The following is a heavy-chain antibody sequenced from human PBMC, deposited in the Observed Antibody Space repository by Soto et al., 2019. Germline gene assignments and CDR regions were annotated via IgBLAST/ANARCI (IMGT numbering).Heavy chain of an antibody. J-gene: IGHJ4*01. V-gene: IGHV3-15*07. CDR1: GFTFSNAW. CDR2: IKSKTDGGTT. D-gene: IGHD3-3*01. CDR3: TTDLSDSKCTIYGVLIRXY. Sequence: GGSLRLSCAASGFTFSNAWMNWVRQAPGKGLEWVGRIKSKTDGGTTDYAAPVKGRFTISRDDSKNTLYLQMNSLKTEDTAVYYCTTDLSDSKCTIYGVLIRXYWGQVTLLTVSS.